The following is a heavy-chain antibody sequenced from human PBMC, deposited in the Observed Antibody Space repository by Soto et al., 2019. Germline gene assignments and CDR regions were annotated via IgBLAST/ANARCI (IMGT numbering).Heavy chain of an antibody. D-gene: IGHD2-2*02. CDR2: ISYDGSNK. CDR1: GFTFSSYA. J-gene: IGHJ6*02. Sequence: QVQLVESGGGVVQPGRSLRLSCAASGFTFSSYAIHWVRQAPGKGLEWVAIISYDGSNKYYADSVKGRFTISRDNSKNTLSLQMNSLRADDTAVYYCVREDRGPEAILYDGMDVWGQGTTVTVSS. V-gene: IGHV3-30-3*01. CDR3: VREDRGPEAILYDGMDV.